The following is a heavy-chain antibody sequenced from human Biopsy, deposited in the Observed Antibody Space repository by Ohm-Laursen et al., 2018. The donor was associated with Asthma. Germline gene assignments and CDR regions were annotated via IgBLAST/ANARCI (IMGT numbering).Heavy chain of an antibody. CDR1: AYTFINYA. D-gene: IGHD3-9*01. Sequence: ASESAACRLDAYTFINYATHCASHAPGHRLGWMGWSNVDEINTKYSQKFQGTATITRDTSASTAYMDLRSLRSEDTAMYYCARTYYDFLTGQVNDAFALWGQGTMVTVSS. CDR3: ARTYYDFLTGQVNDAFAL. CDR2: SNVDEINT. J-gene: IGHJ3*01. V-gene: IGHV1-3*01.